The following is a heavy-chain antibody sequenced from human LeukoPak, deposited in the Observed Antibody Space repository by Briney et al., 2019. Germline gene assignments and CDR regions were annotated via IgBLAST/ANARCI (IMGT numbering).Heavy chain of an antibody. CDR3: VRDLMAMGATTAYLHQ. D-gene: IGHD1-26*01. Sequence: GGSLRLSCAASGFTFSDYRMNWVRQAQGKGLEWVSSISSSSRHLYYGGSVKGRFSISRDDAKNSLHLQMNSLRAEDTAVYYCVRDLMAMGATTAYLHQWGQGTLVTVSS. V-gene: IGHV3-21*01. CDR2: ISSSSRHL. CDR1: GFTFSDYR. J-gene: IGHJ1*01.